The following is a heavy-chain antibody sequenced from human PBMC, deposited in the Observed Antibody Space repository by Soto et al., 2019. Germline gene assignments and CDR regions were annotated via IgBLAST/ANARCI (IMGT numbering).Heavy chain of an antibody. CDR2: ITENGKNK. J-gene: IGHJ6*02. V-gene: IGHV3-30*04. CDR1: EFTFTTHP. D-gene: IGHD3-16*01. CDR3: AREKWQLRAGMDV. Sequence: QVQLVESGGGVVQPGGTLRLSCAASEFTFTTHPMHWVRQAPAKGLEWLAVITENGKNKFYTDSLKGRHTISRDNSKNSLYLQLNGLGADDTAVYYCAREKWQLRAGMDVWGQGTTVTVSS.